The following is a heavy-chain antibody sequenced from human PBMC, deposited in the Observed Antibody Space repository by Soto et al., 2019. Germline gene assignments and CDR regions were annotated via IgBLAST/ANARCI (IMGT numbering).Heavy chain of an antibody. J-gene: IGHJ4*02. CDR3: AKGGSTSVTTSYFDN. Sequence: GGSLRLSCAASGFTFSSYAMSWVRQAPGKGLEWVSAISGSGGGTYYADSVKGRFTISRDNSKNTLYLQVNSLRAEDTAVYYCAKGGSTSVTTSYFDNWGQGTLVTVSS. D-gene: IGHD4-17*01. CDR1: GFTFSSYA. V-gene: IGHV3-23*01. CDR2: ISGSGGGT.